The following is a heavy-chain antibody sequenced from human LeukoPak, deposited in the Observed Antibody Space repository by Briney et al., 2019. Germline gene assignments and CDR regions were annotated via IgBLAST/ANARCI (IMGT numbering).Heavy chain of an antibody. CDR3: ARVGEVAATDY. J-gene: IGHJ4*02. CDR1: GFTFSSYA. CDR2: ISYDGSNK. V-gene: IGHV3-30-3*01. Sequence: GGSLRLSCAASGFTFSSYAMHWVRQAPGKGLEWVAVISYDGSNKYYADSVKGRFTISRDNAKNSLYLQMNSLRAEDTAVYYCARVGEVAATDYWGQGTLVTVSS. D-gene: IGHD3-16*01.